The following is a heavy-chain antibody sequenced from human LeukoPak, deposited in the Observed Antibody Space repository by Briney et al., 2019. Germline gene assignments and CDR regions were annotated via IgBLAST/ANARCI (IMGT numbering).Heavy chain of an antibody. V-gene: IGHV5-51*01. CDR3: ARPDSSTSYFDY. J-gene: IGHJ4*02. CDR2: IYPGDSDT. CDR1: GYSFTSYW. D-gene: IGHD6-6*01. Sequence: GESLKISCKGSGYSFTSYWIGWVRQMPGKGLEWMGIIYPGDSDTRCGASFQDQVTISADQSITTASLQWSSLKAPDTAMYYCARPDSSTSYFDYWGQGTLVTVSS.